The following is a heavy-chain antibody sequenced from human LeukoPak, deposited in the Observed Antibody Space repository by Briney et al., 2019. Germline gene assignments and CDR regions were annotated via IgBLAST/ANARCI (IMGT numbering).Heavy chain of an antibody. CDR3: ATAYCSTTSCPT. D-gene: IGHD2-2*01. CDR1: GFTFSNYA. CDR2: INDSGDST. J-gene: IGHJ5*02. V-gene: IGHV3-23*01. Sequence: GGSLRLSCAASGFTFSNYAMSWVRQAPGKGLEWVSSINDSGDSTYYADSVKGRFTISRDNSKNTLYLLMNNPRAEDTAIFYCATAYCSTTSCPTWGQGTLVTVSS.